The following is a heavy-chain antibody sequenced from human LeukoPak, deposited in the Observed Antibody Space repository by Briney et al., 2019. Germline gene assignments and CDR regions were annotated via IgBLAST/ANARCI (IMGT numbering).Heavy chain of an antibody. J-gene: IGHJ4*02. D-gene: IGHD4/OR15-4a*01. CDR3: ARDTLGEGEDANYAVYYFDY. CDR2: IKQDGNEK. Sequence: GGSLRLSCAASRFTFSTYSMNWVRQAPGKGLEWVANIKQDGNEKYYADSVEGRFTISRDNGKNSLDLQMNSLRADDTAVYYCARDTLGEGEDANYAVYYFDYWGQGTVVTVSS. V-gene: IGHV3-7*01. CDR1: RFTFSTYS.